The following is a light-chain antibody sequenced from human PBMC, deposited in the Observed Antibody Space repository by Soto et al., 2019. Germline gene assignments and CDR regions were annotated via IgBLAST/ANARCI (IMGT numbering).Light chain of an antibody. CDR1: QSVSISY. CDR3: QQYGSSPS. J-gene: IGKJ1*01. Sequence: EVVLTQSPGTLSLSPGGRATLSCRASQSVSISYLAWYQQKPGQAPRLLIYGASSRATGIPDRFSGSGSGTDFTLTISRLEPEDFGVYYCQQYGSSPSFGQGTKVDIK. CDR2: GAS. V-gene: IGKV3-20*01.